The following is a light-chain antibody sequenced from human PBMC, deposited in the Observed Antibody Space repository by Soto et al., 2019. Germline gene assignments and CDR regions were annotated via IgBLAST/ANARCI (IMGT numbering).Light chain of an antibody. CDR2: EGS. V-gene: IGLV2-23*01. J-gene: IGLJ2*01. CDR1: SSDVGSYNL. CDR3: CSYAIGSTLV. Sequence: QSVLTQPASVSGSPGQSITISCTGTSSDVGSYNLVSWYQQLPDKAPKLLIYEGSKRPSGVSNRFSGSKSGNTASLTISGLQAEDEADYYCCSYAIGSTLVFGGGTKVTVL.